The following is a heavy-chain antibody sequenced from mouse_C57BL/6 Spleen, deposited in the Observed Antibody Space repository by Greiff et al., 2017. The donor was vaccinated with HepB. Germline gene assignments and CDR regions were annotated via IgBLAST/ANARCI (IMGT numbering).Heavy chain of an antibody. CDR1: GYTFTSYT. CDR2: INPSSGYT. CDR3: ARGAYGSSSYWYFDV. Sequence: QVQLQQSGAELARPGASVKMSCKASGYTFTSYTMHWVKQRPGQGLEWIGYINPSSGYTKYNQKFKDKATLTADKSSSTAYMQLSSLTSEDSAVYYCARGAYGSSSYWYFDVWGTGTTVTVSS. V-gene: IGHV1-4*01. J-gene: IGHJ1*03. D-gene: IGHD1-1*01.